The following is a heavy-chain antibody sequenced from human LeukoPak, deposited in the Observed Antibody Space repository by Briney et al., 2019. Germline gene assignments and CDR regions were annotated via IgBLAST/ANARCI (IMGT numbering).Heavy chain of an antibody. CDR1: GFDFRSYE. Sequence: QAGGSLRLSCAASGFDFRSYEMNWVRQAPGKGLEWVSYIGSTGTTRYYADSVKGRFTISRDNAKNSMFLQLSSLRVEDTAVYYCARDGHFRYFDLWGQGTLVTVSS. CDR2: IGSTGTTR. J-gene: IGHJ4*03. D-gene: IGHD2/OR15-2a*01. CDR3: ARDGHFRYFDL. V-gene: IGHV3-48*03.